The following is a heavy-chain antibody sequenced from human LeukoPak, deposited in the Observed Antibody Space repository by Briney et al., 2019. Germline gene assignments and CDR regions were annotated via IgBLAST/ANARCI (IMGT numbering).Heavy chain of an antibody. CDR1: GFTFSSYA. V-gene: IGHV3-74*01. D-gene: IGHD4-17*01. Sequence: GGSLRLSCAASGFTFSSYAMSWVRQAPGKGLVWVSRINSDGSSTSYADSVKGRFTISRDNAKNTLYLQMNSLRAEDTAVYYCARGAYGDYGFYAFDIWGQGTMVTVSS. CDR2: INSDGSST. CDR3: ARGAYGDYGFYAFDI. J-gene: IGHJ3*02.